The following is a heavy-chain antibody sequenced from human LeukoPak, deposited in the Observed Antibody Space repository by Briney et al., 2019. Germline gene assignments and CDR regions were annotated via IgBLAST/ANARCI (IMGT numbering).Heavy chain of an antibody. CDR1: GYTFTSYY. D-gene: IGHD6-19*01. CDR3: ARGLQENLAWLQAFSAFDI. J-gene: IGHJ3*02. CDR2: INPSGGST. V-gene: IGHV1-46*01. Sequence: ASVKVSCKASGYTFTSYYMHCVRQAPGQGLEWMGIINPSGGSTSYAQKFQGRVTMTRDTSTSTAYMELRSLRSDDTAVYYCARGLQENLAWLQAFSAFDIWGQGTMVTVSS.